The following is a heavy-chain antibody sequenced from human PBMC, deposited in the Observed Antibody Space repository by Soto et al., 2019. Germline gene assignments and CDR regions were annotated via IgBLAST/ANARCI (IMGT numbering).Heavy chain of an antibody. J-gene: IGHJ4*02. D-gene: IGHD6-19*01. V-gene: IGHV3-15*01. Sequence: LRLSCAASGFSFSNAWMIWVRQAPGKVLEWVGRIKSKTDGGTTDYAAPVKGRFTISRDDSKNTLYLQMNSLKTEDTAVYYCTTSTGSGWYAFDYWGQGTLVTV. CDR3: TTSTGSGWYAFDY. CDR2: IKSKTDGGTT. CDR1: GFSFSNAW.